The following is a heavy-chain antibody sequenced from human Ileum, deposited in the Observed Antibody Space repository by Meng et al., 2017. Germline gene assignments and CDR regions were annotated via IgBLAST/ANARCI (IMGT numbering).Heavy chain of an antibody. CDR2: INHSGST. D-gene: IGHD6-19*01. Sequence: QVQPQQWGGVLLKPSETLSLTCAVYGGSFSGYYWSWIRQPPGKGLEWIGEINHSGSTNYNPSLKSRVTISVDTSKNQFSLKLSSVTAADTAVYYCARTRRGSSGWYMGYWGQGTLVTVSS. V-gene: IGHV4-34*01. CDR1: GGSFSGYY. J-gene: IGHJ4*02. CDR3: ARTRRGSSGWYMGY.